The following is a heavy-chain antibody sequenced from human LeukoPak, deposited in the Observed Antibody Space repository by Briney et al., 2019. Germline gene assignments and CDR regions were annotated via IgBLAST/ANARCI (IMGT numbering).Heavy chain of an antibody. CDR3: ATKGSSWYYYYYGMDV. V-gene: IGHV1-24*01. D-gene: IGHD6-13*01. J-gene: IGHJ6*02. CDR1: GYTLTELS. CDR2: FDPEDGET. Sequence: ASVKVSCKVSGYTLTELSMHWVRQAPGKGLEWMGGFDPEDGETIYAQKFQGRVTMTEDTSTDTAYMELSSLRSEDTAVYYCATKGSSWYYYYYGMDVWGQGTTVTVFS.